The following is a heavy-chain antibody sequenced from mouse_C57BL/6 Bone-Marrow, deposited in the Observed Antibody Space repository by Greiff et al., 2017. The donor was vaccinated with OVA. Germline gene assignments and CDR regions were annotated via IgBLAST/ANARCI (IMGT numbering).Heavy chain of an antibody. CDR1: GYTFTSYG. Sequence: QVQLQQSGAELVRPGASVKLSCKASGYTFTSYGISWVKQRPGQGLEWVGEIYPRSGNTYYNEKFKGKATLPADKSSSTAYRELRSLTSEDSAVXFCAGGYPYYYAMDYWGQGTSVTVSS. J-gene: IGHJ4*01. D-gene: IGHD2-2*01. V-gene: IGHV1-81*01. CDR2: IYPRSGNT. CDR3: AGGYPYYYAMDY.